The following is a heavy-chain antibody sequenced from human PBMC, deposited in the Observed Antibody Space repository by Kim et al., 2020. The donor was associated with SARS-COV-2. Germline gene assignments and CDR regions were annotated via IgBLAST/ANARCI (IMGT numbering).Heavy chain of an antibody. J-gene: IGHJ4*02. Sequence: GGSLRLSCIGSGFIFSNYGMGWVRRRPGKGLEWVSGFGSGAAKLYIDSVKGRFTISRDDSKNILYLQMDRLRAGDTAVYYCARGNALIRETDYWGRGTLVTVSS. V-gene: IGHV3-23*01. CDR3: ARGNALIRETDY. CDR2: FGSGAAK. D-gene: IGHD1-1*01. CDR1: GFIFSNYG.